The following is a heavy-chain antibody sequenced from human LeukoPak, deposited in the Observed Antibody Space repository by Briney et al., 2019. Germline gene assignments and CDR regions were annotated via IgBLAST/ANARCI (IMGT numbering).Heavy chain of an antibody. Sequence: SETLSLTCTVSGGSISSYYWSWIRQPPGKGLEWIGYIYYSGSTNYNPSLKSRVTISVDTSKNQFSLKLSSVTAADTAVYYCARLPINWNPYAFDIWGQGTMVTVSS. D-gene: IGHD1-20*01. V-gene: IGHV4-59*01. CDR3: ARLPINWNPYAFDI. J-gene: IGHJ3*02. CDR1: GGSISSYY. CDR2: IYYSGST.